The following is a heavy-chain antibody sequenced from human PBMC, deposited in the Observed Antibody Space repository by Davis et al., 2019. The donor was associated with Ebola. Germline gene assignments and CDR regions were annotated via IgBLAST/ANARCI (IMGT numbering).Heavy chain of an antibody. CDR2: INHSGST. Sequence: MPGGSLRLSCAVYGGSFSGYYWSWIRQPPGKGLEWIGEINHSGSTNYNPSLKSRVTISVDMSKNQFSLKLSSVTAADTAVYYCARRGWGGVGVWYFDLWGRGTLVTVSS. J-gene: IGHJ2*01. V-gene: IGHV4-34*01. CDR3: ARRGWGGVGVWYFDL. CDR1: GGSFSGYY. D-gene: IGHD7-27*01.